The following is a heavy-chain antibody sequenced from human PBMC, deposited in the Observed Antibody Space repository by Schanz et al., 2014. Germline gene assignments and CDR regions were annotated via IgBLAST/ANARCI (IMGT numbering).Heavy chain of an antibody. J-gene: IGHJ4*02. V-gene: IGHV3-30*18. Sequence: VQLLESGGGLVQPGGSLRLSCAASGFTFSRYGMHWVRQAPGKGLEWVAVISDDGSGKYSADSVKGRFTISRDNSKNTVNLQMNSLRAEDTAVYYCAKEKEEVAADGSFFDYWGQGTLVTVSS. CDR2: ISDDGSGK. CDR1: GFTFSRYG. D-gene: IGHD6-13*01. CDR3: AKEKEEVAADGSFFDY.